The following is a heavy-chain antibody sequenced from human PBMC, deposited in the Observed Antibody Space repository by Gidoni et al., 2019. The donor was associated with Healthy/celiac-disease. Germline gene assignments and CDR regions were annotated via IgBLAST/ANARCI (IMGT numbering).Heavy chain of an antibody. Sequence: QLQLQESGSGLVKPSQTLSLTCAVSGCSISSGGYSWSWIRQPPGKGLEWIGYIYHSGSTYYNPSIKRRVIISVDRSKNQFSLKLSSVTAADTAVYYCARYYDFWSGFFDYWGQGTLVTVSS. CDR3: ARYYDFWSGFFDY. V-gene: IGHV4-30-2*01. D-gene: IGHD3-3*01. J-gene: IGHJ4*02. CDR1: GCSISSGGYS. CDR2: IYHSGST.